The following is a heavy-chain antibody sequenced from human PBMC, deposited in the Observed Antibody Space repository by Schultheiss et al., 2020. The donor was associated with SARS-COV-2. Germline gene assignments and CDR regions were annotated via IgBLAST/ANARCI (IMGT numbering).Heavy chain of an antibody. CDR1: GYTFTSYG. Sequence: ASVKVSCKASGYTFTSYGISWVRQAPGQGLEWMGWINPNSGGTNYAQKFQGWVTMTRDTSISTAYMDLSRLTSDDTAVYYCAREVSKYCDLWGRGTLVTVSS. CDR3: AREVSKYCDL. CDR2: INPNSGGT. J-gene: IGHJ2*01. V-gene: IGHV1-2*04.